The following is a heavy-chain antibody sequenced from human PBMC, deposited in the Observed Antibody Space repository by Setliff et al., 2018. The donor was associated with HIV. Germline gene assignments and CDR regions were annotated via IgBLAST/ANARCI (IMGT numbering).Heavy chain of an antibody. J-gene: IGHJ4*02. Sequence: PGGSLRLSCAASGFTFDDYTMHWVRQAPGKGLEWVSLISWDGDMTYYADSVKGRFTISRDNSKNTLDLEMNSLRAEDTAVYYCAKADTSGWYPHFQFWGQGTLVTVSS. CDR1: GFTFDDYT. D-gene: IGHD6-19*01. V-gene: IGHV3-43*01. CDR3: AKADTSGWYPHFQF. CDR2: ISWDGDMT.